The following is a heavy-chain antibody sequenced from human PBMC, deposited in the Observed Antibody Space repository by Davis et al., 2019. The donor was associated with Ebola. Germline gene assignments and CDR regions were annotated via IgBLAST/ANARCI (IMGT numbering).Heavy chain of an antibody. CDR1: GYTFTSYG. D-gene: IGHD3-10*01. CDR2: IIPIFGTA. V-gene: IGHV1-69*13. Sequence: SVKVSCKASGYTFTSYGLNWVQQAPGQGLEWMGGIIPIFGTANYAQKFQGRVTITADESTSTAYMELSSLRSEDTAVYYCARDGVQGFDPWGQGTLVTVSS. CDR3: ARDGVQGFDP. J-gene: IGHJ5*02.